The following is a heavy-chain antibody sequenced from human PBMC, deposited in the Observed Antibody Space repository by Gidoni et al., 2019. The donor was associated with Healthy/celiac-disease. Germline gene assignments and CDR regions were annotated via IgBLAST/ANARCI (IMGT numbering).Heavy chain of an antibody. Sequence: VQLQASRPGMVKPSETLSLTCTVSGGSISSYYWCWIRQPPGKGLEWIGYIYYSGSTNYNPSLKSRVTISVDTSKNQFSLKLSSVTAADTAVYYCARHAYDILTGYYHDAFDIWGQGTMVTVSS. V-gene: IGHV4-59*08. CDR2: IYYSGST. CDR1: GGSISSYY. D-gene: IGHD3-9*01. CDR3: ARHAYDILTGYYHDAFDI. J-gene: IGHJ3*02.